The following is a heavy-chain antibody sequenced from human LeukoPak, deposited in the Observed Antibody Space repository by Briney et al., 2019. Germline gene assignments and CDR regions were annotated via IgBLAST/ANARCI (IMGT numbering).Heavy chain of an antibody. J-gene: IGHJ3*02. CDR1: GFTFSNYW. CDR3: ARDHHRRRYDGQARDTFDI. Sequence: GGSLRLSCAASGFTFSNYWMSWVRQAPGKGLEWVANINQDGSAKYSVDSVKGRFTISRDNAKNSLYLQMNSLRAEDTAVYYCARDHHRRRYDGQARDTFDIWGQGTMVTVSS. V-gene: IGHV3-7*01. D-gene: IGHD3-16*01. CDR2: INQDGSAK.